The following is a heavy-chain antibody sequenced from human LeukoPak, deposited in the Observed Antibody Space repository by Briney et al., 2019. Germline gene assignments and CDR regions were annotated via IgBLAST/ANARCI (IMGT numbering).Heavy chain of an antibody. CDR1: GMTFSDHW. CDR2: IKTDGRTT. V-gene: IGHV3-74*01. J-gene: IGHJ1*01. Sequence: GGSLRLSCAASGMTFSDHWLHWVRQVPGKGLVWVSLIKTDGRTTIYADSVKGRFTIARDNGKSTLYLQMNSLRDEDTAIYYCTTGPSYGYEWWGQGTVVTVS. CDR3: TTGPSYGYEW. D-gene: IGHD3-16*01.